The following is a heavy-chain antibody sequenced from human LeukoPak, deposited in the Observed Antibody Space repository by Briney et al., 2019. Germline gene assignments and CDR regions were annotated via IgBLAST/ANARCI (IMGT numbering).Heavy chain of an antibody. CDR2: ISWNSGSI. CDR3: AKGLVHAFDI. J-gene: IGHJ3*02. V-gene: IGHV3-9*01. Sequence: GRSLRLSCAASGFTFDDYAMHWVRQAPGKGLEWVSGISWNSGSIGYADSVKGRFTISRDNAKNSLYLQMNSLRAEDTALYYCAKGLVHAFDIWGQGTMATVSS. CDR1: GFTFDDYA.